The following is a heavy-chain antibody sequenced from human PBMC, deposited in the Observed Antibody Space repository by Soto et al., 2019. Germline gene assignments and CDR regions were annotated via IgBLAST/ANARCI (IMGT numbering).Heavy chain of an antibody. D-gene: IGHD4-17*01. CDR3: ARSEVYGDYYFDY. Sequence: SETLSLTCTVSGGSIISYYWSWIRQPPGKGLEWIGYIYYSGSTNYNPSLKSRVTISVDTSKNQFSLKLSSVTAADTAVYYCARSEVYGDYYFDYWGQGTPVTVSS. J-gene: IGHJ4*02. CDR1: GGSIISYY. CDR2: IYYSGST. V-gene: IGHV4-59*01.